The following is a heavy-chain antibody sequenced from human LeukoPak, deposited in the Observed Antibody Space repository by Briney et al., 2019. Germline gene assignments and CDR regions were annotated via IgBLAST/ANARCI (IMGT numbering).Heavy chain of an antibody. D-gene: IGHD2-15*01. CDR3: ARDGGGSAPYYYYYMDV. Sequence: ASVKVSCKASGYTFNNYGISWVRQAPGQGLEWTGRISAYNGNTNYAQKFQGRVTITADESTSTAYMELSSLRSEDTAVYYCARDGGGSAPYYYYYMDVWGKGTTVTVSS. CDR1: GYTFNNYG. CDR2: ISAYNGNT. V-gene: IGHV1-18*01. J-gene: IGHJ6*03.